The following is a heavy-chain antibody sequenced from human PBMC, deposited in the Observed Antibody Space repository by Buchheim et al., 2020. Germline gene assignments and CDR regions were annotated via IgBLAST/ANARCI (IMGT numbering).Heavy chain of an antibody. CDR1: GFTFSSYG. CDR2: IWHDGTNK. Sequence: QVQLVESGGGVVQPGRSLRLSCAASGFTFSSYGMHWVRQAPGKGLEWVAVIWHDGTNKYNRDSMKGRFSISRDNSKKILYFQMNSLRAEDTAVYYCAKSRDGHNHGLGYWGQGTL. J-gene: IGHJ4*02. CDR3: AKSRDGHNHGLGY. D-gene: IGHD5-24*01. V-gene: IGHV3-33*06.